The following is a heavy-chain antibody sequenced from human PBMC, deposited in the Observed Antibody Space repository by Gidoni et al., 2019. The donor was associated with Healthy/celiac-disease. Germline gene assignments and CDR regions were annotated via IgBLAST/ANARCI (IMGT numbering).Heavy chain of an antibody. D-gene: IGHD3-10*01. V-gene: IGHV3-21*01. J-gene: IGHJ6*02. Sequence: EVQLVESGGGLVKPGGSLRLPCAASGFTFSSYSMNWVRQAPGKGLEWVSSISSSSSYIYYSDSVKGRFTISRDNAKNSLYLQMNSLRAEDTAVYYCARDRWFGELLYSWGPYGMDVWGQGTTVTVSS. CDR1: GFTFSSYS. CDR3: ARDRWFGELLYSWGPYGMDV. CDR2: ISSSSSYI.